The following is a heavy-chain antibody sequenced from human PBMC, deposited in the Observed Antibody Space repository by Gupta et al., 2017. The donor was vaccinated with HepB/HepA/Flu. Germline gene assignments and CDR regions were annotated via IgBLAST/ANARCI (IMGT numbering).Heavy chain of an antibody. Sequence: QVQLVQSGAEVKKPGASVKVSCKASGYTFTGYYMHWVRQAPGQGLEWMGWIKPNSGGTNYAQKVQGRVTMTRETSISTAYMELSRLRYDETDVYYCARDLVGATGGEIDYWGQGTLGTVSS. V-gene: IGHV1-2*02. CDR2: IKPNSGGT. J-gene: IGHJ4*02. D-gene: IGHD1-26*01. CDR3: ARDLVGATGGEIDY. CDR1: GYTFTGYY.